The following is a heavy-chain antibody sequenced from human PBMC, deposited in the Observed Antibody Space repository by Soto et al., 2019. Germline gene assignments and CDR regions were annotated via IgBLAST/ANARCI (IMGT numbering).Heavy chain of an antibody. CDR2: ISSSSSTI. V-gene: IGHV3-48*04. CDR3: ARAECSSPDCLTAYYSYGLDV. CDR1: GFTFSSYS. D-gene: IGHD3-9*01. J-gene: IGHJ6*02. Sequence: PGGSLRLSCAASGFTFSSYSMNWVRQAPGKGLEWVSYISSSSSTIYYAESVKGRFTISRDNARNSLFLQMNSLRAEDTAVYYCARAECSSPDCLTAYYSYGLDVWGQGSTVTVSS.